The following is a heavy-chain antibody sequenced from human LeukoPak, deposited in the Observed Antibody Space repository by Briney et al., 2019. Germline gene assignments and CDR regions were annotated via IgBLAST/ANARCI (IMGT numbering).Heavy chain of an antibody. CDR1: GYTFTSYG. CDR3: ARDIAVAMDV. J-gene: IGHJ6*03. V-gene: IGHV1-2*02. Sequence: ASVKVSCKASGYTFTSYGISWVRQAPGQGLEWMGWINPNSGGTNYAQKFQGRVTMTRDTSISTAYMELSRLRSDDTAVYYCARDIAVAMDVWGKGTTVTISS. CDR2: INPNSGGT. D-gene: IGHD6-19*01.